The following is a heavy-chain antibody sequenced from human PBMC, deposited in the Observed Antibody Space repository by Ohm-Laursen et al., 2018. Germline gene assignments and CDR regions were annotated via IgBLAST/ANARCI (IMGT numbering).Heavy chain of an antibody. CDR3: ARGSVVVTAIDY. CDR1: GFTFTNYG. Sequence: SLRLSCTASGFTFTNYGMSWVRQAPGKGLDWVSAIGSTGVTTYYADSVKGRFTISRDNSKNTLSLQLNSLGAEDTAVYYCARGSVVVTAIDYWGQGTLVTVSS. D-gene: IGHD2-21*02. J-gene: IGHJ4*02. V-gene: IGHV3-23*01. CDR2: IGSTGVTT.